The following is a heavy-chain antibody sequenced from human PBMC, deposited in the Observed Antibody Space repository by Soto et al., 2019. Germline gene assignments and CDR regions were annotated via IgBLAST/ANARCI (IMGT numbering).Heavy chain of an antibody. J-gene: IGHJ3*02. CDR2: IYYSGST. CDR1: GGSISSYY. D-gene: IGHD3-3*01. CDR3: ARDYDFWSGYQTNAFDI. V-gene: IGHV4-59*01. Sequence: SETLSLTCTVSGGSISSYYWSWIRQPPGKGLEWIGYIYYSGSTNYNPSLKSRVTISVDTSKNQFSLKLSSVTAADTAVYYCARDYDFWSGYQTNAFDIWGQGTMVTVSS.